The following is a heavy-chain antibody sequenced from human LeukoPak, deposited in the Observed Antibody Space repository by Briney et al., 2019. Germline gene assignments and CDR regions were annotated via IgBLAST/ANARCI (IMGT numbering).Heavy chain of an antibody. CDR2: IYPGNSET. J-gene: IGHJ4*02. D-gene: IGHD1-20*01. Sequence: GESLQISCKGSAYSFTRYWIGWVRQMPGKGRGWMGIIYPGNSETRYSPSFQGRVIISADKSISTAYLQWSSLKAPDTAMYYCARQSNWNDGGGIYFDHWGQGTLVTLSS. CDR1: AYSFTRYW. V-gene: IGHV5-51*01. CDR3: ARQSNWNDGGGIYFDH.